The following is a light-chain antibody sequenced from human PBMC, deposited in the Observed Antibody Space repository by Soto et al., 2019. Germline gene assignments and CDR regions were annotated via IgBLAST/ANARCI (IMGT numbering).Light chain of an antibody. J-gene: IGLJ2*01. Sequence: QLVLTQSPSASASLGASVKLTCTLSSGHSSYAIAWHQQQPEKGPRYLMKLDSDGSHTKGDAFPDRFSGSSSGAERYLTISSLQSEDEADYCCQTWGTGIHVVFGGGTKLTVL. V-gene: IGLV4-69*01. CDR3: QTWGTGIHVV. CDR1: SGHSSYA. CDR2: LDSDGSH.